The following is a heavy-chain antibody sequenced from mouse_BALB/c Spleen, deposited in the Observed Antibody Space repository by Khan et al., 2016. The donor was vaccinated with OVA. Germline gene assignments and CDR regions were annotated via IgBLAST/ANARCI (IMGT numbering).Heavy chain of an antibody. D-gene: IGHD1-1*01. J-gene: IGHJ2*01. CDR3: ARVYGGDFDY. V-gene: IGHV3-2*02. Sequence: EVKLLESGPGLVKPSQSLSLTCTVTGYSITTDYAWNWIRQFPGNKLEWMGFISYSGNTKYNPSLKSRISITRDTSKNQFFLQSKSVTTEDTARYYCARVYGGDFDYWGQGTTLTVSS. CDR1: GYSITTDYA. CDR2: ISYSGNT.